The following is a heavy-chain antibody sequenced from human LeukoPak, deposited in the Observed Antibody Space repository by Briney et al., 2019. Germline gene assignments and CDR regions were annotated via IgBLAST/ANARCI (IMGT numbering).Heavy chain of an antibody. D-gene: IGHD3-22*01. CDR2: FNPKSGGT. J-gene: IGHJ4*02. Sequence: GASVKVSCKASGFTFTAYYMHWMRQAPGQGPEYMGLFNPKSGGTDYAQKFQGRVTMTRDTSISTAYMELSRLRSDDTAVYYCARTKVVITSKAFDYWGQGTLVTVPS. V-gene: IGHV1-2*02. CDR3: ARTKVVITSKAFDY. CDR1: GFTFTAYY.